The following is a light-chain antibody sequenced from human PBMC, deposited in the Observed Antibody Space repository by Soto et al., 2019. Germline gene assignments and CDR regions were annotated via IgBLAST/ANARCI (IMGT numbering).Light chain of an antibody. CDR3: CSYAGSYTFSV. J-gene: IGLJ1*01. Sequence: QSALTQPRSVSGSPGQSVTLSCTGTSSDVGGYNYVSWYQQHPGKAPKLMIYDVSKRPSGVPDRFSGSKSGNTASLTISGLQAEDEADYYCCSYAGSYTFSVFGTGTKVTVL. CDR1: SSDVGGYNY. V-gene: IGLV2-11*01. CDR2: DVS.